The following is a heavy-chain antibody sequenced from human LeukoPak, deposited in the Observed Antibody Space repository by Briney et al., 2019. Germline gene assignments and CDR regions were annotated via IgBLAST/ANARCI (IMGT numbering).Heavy chain of an antibody. CDR2: VSGSGVNR. V-gene: IGHV3-23*01. CDR1: GFTFLNYA. Sequence: GGSLRLSCTASGFTFLNYAMSWVRQAPGKGLEWVSGVSGSGVNRFYSDSVKGRFTISRDNSKDTVYLEMNRLRAGDTALYYCAKSTERLRSHIDNWGQGTLVTVSS. CDR3: AKSTERLRSHIDN. D-gene: IGHD1-1*01. J-gene: IGHJ4*02.